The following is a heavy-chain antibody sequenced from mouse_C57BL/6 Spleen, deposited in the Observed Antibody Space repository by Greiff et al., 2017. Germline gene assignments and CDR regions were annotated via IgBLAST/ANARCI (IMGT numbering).Heavy chain of an antibody. CDR3: ASWETGTTDD. CDR2: IYPGSGST. J-gene: IGHJ2*01. V-gene: IGHV1-55*01. D-gene: IGHD4-1*01. Sequence: QVQLQQSGAELVKPGASVKMSCKASGYTFTSYWITWVKQRPGQGLEWIGDIYPGSGSTNYNGKFKGKATLTADKSSSTAYMQLSSLTSEDSAVYFCASWETGTTDDWGQGTTLTVSS. CDR1: GYTFTSYW.